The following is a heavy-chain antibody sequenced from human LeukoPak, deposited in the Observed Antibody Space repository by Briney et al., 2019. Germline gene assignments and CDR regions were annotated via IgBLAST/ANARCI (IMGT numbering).Heavy chain of an antibody. CDR3: ATSGSGRSWDWFAP. CDR1: GGSFKTYP. V-gene: IGHV1-69*13. Sequence: SVKVSCKASGGSFKTYPISWVRQAPGQGLEWMGVLTQFFRRTNYTQKFQGRLTITADESSSTAYMELSDLRSDDSAVYYCATSGSGRSWDWFAPWGQGTLVTVSS. CDR2: LTQFFRRT. D-gene: IGHD3-10*01. J-gene: IGHJ5*02.